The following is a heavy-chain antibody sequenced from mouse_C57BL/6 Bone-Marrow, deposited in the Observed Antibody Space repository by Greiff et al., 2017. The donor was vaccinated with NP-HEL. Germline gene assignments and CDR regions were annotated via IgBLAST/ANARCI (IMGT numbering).Heavy chain of an antibody. D-gene: IGHD2-5*01. CDR3: ARLAYSNYENYAMDY. J-gene: IGHJ4*01. CDR1: GYTFTSYW. CDR2: INPSNGGT. V-gene: IGHV1-53*01. Sequence: VQLQQPGTELVKPGASVKLSCKAYGYTFTSYWMHWVKQRPGQGLEWIGNINPSNGGTNYNEKFKSKATLTVDKSSSTAYMQLSSLTSEDSAVYYCARLAYSNYENYAMDYWGQGTSVTVSS.